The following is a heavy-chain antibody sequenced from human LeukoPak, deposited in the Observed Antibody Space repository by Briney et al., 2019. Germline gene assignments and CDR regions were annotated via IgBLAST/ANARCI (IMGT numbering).Heavy chain of an antibody. CDR2: IKQDGSET. V-gene: IGHV3-7*03. J-gene: IGHJ4*02. Sequence: GGSLRLSCAASRFTLSNYWMSWVRQAPGKGLEWVANIKQDGSETYYVDSVKGRFTISRDNAKNSLYLQMNSLRAEDTALYHCARRKYDILTGYYDFDYWGQGTLVTVSS. CDR1: RFTLSNYW. D-gene: IGHD3-9*01. CDR3: ARRKYDILTGYYDFDY.